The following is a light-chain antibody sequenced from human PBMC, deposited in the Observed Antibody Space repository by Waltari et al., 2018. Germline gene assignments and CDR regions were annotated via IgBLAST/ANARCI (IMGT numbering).Light chain of an antibody. CDR3: SSYANSNTLL. J-gene: IGLJ2*01. Sequence: QSALSQQPASVSGFPGQSITLSCTGGNKDIGGYNFVAWHQHNPGKVPKLIIYDVSYRPSGVSSRFSGSKSGNTASLTISGLQAEDEADYYCSSYANSNTLLFGGGTKLAVL. CDR1: NKDIGGYNF. CDR2: DVS. V-gene: IGLV2-14*03.